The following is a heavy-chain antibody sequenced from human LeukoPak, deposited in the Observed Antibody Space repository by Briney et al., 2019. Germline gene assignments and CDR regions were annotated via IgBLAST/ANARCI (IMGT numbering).Heavy chain of an antibody. Sequence: SQTLSLTCTVSGGSISSGDYYWSWIRQPPGKGLEWIGYIYYSGSTYYNPSLKSRVTISVDTSKNQFSLKLSSVTAADTAVYYCARRTSRITIFGVVNYFDYWGQGTLVTVSS. V-gene: IGHV4-30-4*01. D-gene: IGHD3-3*01. CDR3: ARRTSRITIFGVVNYFDY. CDR2: IYYSGST. CDR1: GGSISSGDYY. J-gene: IGHJ4*02.